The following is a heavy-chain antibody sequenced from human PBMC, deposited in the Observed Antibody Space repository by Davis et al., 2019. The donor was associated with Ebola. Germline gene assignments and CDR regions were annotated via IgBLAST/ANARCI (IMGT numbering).Heavy chain of an antibody. CDR3: SERGSPV. V-gene: IGHV4-59*03. D-gene: IGHD3-10*01. J-gene: IGHJ4*02. CDR2: IYFTGSA. CDR1: GVSISRHY. Sequence: PSETLSLTCTVSGVSISRHYWSWIWQPPGKRLERIGSIYFTGSAYYNSYLASRATISVDPSKNQFSLKLTAVTAADTATYYCSERGSPVWGQGTLVTVSS.